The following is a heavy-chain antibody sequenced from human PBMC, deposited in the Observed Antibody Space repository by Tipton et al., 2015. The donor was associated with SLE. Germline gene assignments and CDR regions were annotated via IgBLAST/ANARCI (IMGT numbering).Heavy chain of an antibody. J-gene: IGHJ4*02. CDR2: IYYSGII. Sequence: TLSLTCTVSGDSISTYYWSWIRQPPGKGLEWIGYIYYSGIIKYNPSIESRVTISVDTSKNELSLKLSSVTAADTAVYYCARLPRTGSAFDYWGQGTLLTVSS. V-gene: IGHV4-59*12. D-gene: IGHD3-10*01. CDR3: ARLPRTGSAFDY. CDR1: GDSISTYY.